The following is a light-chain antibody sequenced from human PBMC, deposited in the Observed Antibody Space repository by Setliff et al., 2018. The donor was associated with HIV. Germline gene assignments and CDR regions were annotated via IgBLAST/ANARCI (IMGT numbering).Light chain of an antibody. CDR2: DVS. Sequence: QSVLAQPRSVSGSPGQSVTLSCTGSSSDVGAYNYVSWYQQYPGKAPKLIIYDVSKRPSGVPDRFSGSKSGDTASLTISGLQSEDEADYYCCPYAGTYTYIFGSGTKVTVL. CDR1: SSDVGAYNY. CDR3: CPYAGTYTYI. J-gene: IGLJ1*01. V-gene: IGLV2-11*01.